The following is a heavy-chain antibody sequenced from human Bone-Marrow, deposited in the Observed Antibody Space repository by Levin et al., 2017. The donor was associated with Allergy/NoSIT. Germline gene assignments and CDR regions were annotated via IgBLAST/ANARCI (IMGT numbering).Heavy chain of an antibody. CDR1: GYTFTNHW. V-gene: IGHV5-10-1*01. J-gene: IGHJ3*01. Sequence: GGSLRLSCKASGYTFTNHWIVWVRQMPGKGLEWMGRIDPSDSYTNYSPSFEGHVTFSADKSIPTAYLQWRSLLASDTGIYYCARVNDMDAFDVWGLGTMVTVSS. CDR2: IDPSDSYT. CDR3: ARVNDMDAFDV.